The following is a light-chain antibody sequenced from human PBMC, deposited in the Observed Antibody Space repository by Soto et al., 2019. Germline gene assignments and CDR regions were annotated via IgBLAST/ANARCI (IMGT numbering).Light chain of an antibody. V-gene: IGLV3-21*02. Sequence: SYELTQPPSESVAPGQTARITCGGNNVVSKSVHWYQQKPGQPPVLVVYDDGDRPSGIPERFSGSNSGSTATLSISRVEAGDEADYYCQVWDASSDHRVFGGGTQLTVL. CDR3: QVWDASSDHRV. J-gene: IGLJ2*01. CDR2: DDG. CDR1: NVVSKS.